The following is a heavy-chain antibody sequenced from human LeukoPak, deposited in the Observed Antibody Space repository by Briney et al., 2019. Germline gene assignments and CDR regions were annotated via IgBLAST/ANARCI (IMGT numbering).Heavy chain of an antibody. Sequence: GGSLRLSCAASGFTVGSKYMSWVRQTPGKGLDWVSVIYSGGNTHYSDSVKGRFTISRDNSKNTLYLQMNSLRVDDTAVYYCARLDSGYNAYAPFDHWGQGTLVTVSS. V-gene: IGHV3-53*03. CDR3: ARLDSGYNAYAPFDH. J-gene: IGHJ4*02. CDR1: GFTVGSKY. D-gene: IGHD5-12*01. CDR2: IYSGGNT.